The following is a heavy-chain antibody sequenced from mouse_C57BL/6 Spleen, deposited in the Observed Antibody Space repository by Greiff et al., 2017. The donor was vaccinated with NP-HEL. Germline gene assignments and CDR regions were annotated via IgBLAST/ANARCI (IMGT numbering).Heavy chain of an antibody. CDR2: ISDGGSYT. Sequence: EVHLVESGGGLVKPGGSLKLSCAASGFTFSSYAMSWVRQTPEKRLEWVATISDGGSYTYYPDNVKGRFTISRDNAKNNLYLQMSHLKSEDTAMYYCARDGGSSHYAMDYWGQGTSVTVSS. CDR3: ARDGGSSHYAMDY. D-gene: IGHD1-1*01. J-gene: IGHJ4*01. V-gene: IGHV5-4*01. CDR1: GFTFSSYA.